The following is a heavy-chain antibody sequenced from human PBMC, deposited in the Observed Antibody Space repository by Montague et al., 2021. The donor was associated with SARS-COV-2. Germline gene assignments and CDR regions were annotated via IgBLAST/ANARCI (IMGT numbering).Heavy chain of an antibody. V-gene: IGHV4-59*01. D-gene: IGHD6-19*01. CDR1: GGSISSYY. CDR2: IYYSGST. CDR3: ARGSGWMGNAFDI. Sequence: SETLSLTCTVSGGSISSYYWSWIRQPPGKGLEWTGYIYYSGSTNYNPSXKSRVTISVDTSKNQFSLKLSSVTAADTAVYYCARGSGWMGNAFDIWGQGTMVTVSS. J-gene: IGHJ3*02.